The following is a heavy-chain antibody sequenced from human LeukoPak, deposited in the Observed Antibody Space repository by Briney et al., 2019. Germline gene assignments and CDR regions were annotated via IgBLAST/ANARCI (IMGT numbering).Heavy chain of an antibody. V-gene: IGHV3-23*01. CDR1: GFTFSSYA. CDR3: AKPYGEPIYYFDY. CDR2: ISGSGGST. Sequence: TGESLRLSCAASGFTFSSYAMSWVRQAPGKGLEWVSAISGSGGSTYYADSVKGRFTISRDNSKNTLYLQMNSLRAEDTAVYYCAKPYGEPIYYFDYWGQGTLVTVSS. J-gene: IGHJ4*02. D-gene: IGHD3-10*01.